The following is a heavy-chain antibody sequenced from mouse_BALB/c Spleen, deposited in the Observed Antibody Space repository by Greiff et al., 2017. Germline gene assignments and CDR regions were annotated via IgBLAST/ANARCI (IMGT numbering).Heavy chain of an antibody. J-gene: IGHJ4*01. Sequence: EVKLVESGPSLVKPSQTLSLTCSVTGDSITSGYWNWIRKFPGNKLEYMGYISYSGSTYYNPSLKSRISITRDTSKNQYYLQLNSVTTEDTATYYCARRSVYYGNDAMDYWGQGTSVTVSS. V-gene: IGHV3-8*02. D-gene: IGHD2-1*01. CDR3: ARRSVYYGNDAMDY. CDR2: ISYSGST. CDR1: GDSITSGY.